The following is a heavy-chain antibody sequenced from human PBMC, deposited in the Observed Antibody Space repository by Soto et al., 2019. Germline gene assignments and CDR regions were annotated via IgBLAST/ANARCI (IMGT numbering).Heavy chain of an antibody. CDR1: GFSFSSYG. J-gene: IGHJ4*02. Sequence: QVQLVESGGGVVQPGTSLRLSCAASGFSFSSYGMHWVRQAPGKGLEWVAVVRYDGSNKYYADSVKGRFTISRDNSKNTLYLQMNSLRAEDTAVYYCARNPRPTYGDYADYWGQGTLVTVSS. D-gene: IGHD4-17*01. CDR2: VRYDGSNK. CDR3: ARNPRPTYGDYADY. V-gene: IGHV3-33*01.